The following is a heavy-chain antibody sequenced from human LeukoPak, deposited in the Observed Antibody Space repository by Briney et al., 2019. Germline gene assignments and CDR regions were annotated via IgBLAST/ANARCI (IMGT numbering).Heavy chain of an antibody. CDR2: AYYSGST. CDR1: AGSISNYY. CDR3: ARNSAVATSRSWFDP. D-gene: IGHD6-19*01. Sequence: SETLSLTCSVFAGSISNYYWSWIRQPPGKGLEWIGYAYYSGSTTYNPSLESRVTISVDTSKNRFSLKLTAVTAADTAVYYCARNSAVATSRSWFDPWGQGTLVTVSS. V-gene: IGHV4-59*08. J-gene: IGHJ5*02.